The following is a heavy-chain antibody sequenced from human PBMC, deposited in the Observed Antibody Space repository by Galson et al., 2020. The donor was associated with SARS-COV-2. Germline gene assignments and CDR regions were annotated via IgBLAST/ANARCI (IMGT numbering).Heavy chain of an antibody. CDR3: ARGPYYYDSSGYYRAKRAFDI. V-gene: IGHV4-59*12. Sequence: SETLSLTCTVSYGSINNYFWNWIRQPPGKGLEWIGNVHYRGSTDYNPSLKSRVTISVDTSKNQFSLKLSSVTAADTAVYYCARGPYYYDSSGYYRAKRAFDIWGQGTMVTVSS. CDR2: VHYRGST. CDR1: YGSINNYF. J-gene: IGHJ3*02. D-gene: IGHD3-22*01.